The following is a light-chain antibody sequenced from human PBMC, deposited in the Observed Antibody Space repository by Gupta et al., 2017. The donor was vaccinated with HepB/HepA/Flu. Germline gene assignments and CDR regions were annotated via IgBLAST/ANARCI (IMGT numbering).Light chain of an antibody. V-gene: IGLV2-14*03. CDR3: SSYTSSSSVV. CDR2: DVS. J-gene: IGLJ2*01. Sequence: QSALTQPASVSGSPGQSITISCSGTSSDVGGYNYVSWYQQHPGNAPKLMIYDVSNRPSGVSNRFSGSKSGNTASLTISGPQAEDEADYYCSSYTSSSSVVFGGGTKLTVL. CDR1: SSDVGGYNY.